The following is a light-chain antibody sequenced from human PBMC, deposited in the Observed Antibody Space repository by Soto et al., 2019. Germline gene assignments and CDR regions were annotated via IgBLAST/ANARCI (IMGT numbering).Light chain of an antibody. CDR2: KAS. J-gene: IGKJ5*01. CDR1: QSISSW. V-gene: IGKV1-5*03. Sequence: DIQMTQSPSTLSASVGDRVTITCRASQSISSWLAWYQQKPGKAPKLLIYKASSLESGVPSRFSGSGSGTEFTLTISSLQPDDFATYYCQQYNRLITFGQGRRLEI. CDR3: QQYNRLIT.